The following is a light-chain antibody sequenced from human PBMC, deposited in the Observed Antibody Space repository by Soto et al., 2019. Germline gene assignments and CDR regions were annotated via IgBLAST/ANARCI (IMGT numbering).Light chain of an antibody. CDR2: GDS. CDR3: CSYAGSSTVV. CDR1: SSDVGSYNL. J-gene: IGLJ2*01. Sequence: QSALTQPASVSGSPGQSITISCTGTSSDVGSYNLVSWYQQYPGKVPKLMIYGDSKRPSGVSNRFSGSKSGNTASLTISGLQAEDEADYYCCSYAGSSTVVFGGGTKLTVL. V-gene: IGLV2-23*01.